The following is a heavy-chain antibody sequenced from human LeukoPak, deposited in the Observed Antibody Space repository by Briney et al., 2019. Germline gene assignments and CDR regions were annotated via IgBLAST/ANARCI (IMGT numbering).Heavy chain of an antibody. CDR3: GINRLGKALDI. V-gene: IGHV1-2*02. D-gene: IGHD7-27*01. CDR1: GYTFTGDY. CDR2: IGPKSGDT. J-gene: IGHJ3*02. Sequence: VASVKVSCKASGYTFTGDYMHWVRQAPGQGLEWMGWIGPKSGDTSYSQKFQGRVTVTRDTSISTAYMELSRLRSDDTAVYYCGINRLGKALDIWGQGTMVTVSS.